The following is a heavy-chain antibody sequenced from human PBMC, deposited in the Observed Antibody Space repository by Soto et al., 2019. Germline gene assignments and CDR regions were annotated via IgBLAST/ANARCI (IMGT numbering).Heavy chain of an antibody. Sequence: GGSLRLSCAASGFTFSSYWMSWVRQAPGKGLEWVANIKQDGSEKYYVDAVKGRFTISRDNAKNSLYLQMNSLRAEDTAVYYCARDIVLMVYVPGFSDYWGQGTLVTVSS. CDR3: ARDIVLMVYVPGFSDY. CDR1: GFTFSSYW. V-gene: IGHV3-7*01. J-gene: IGHJ4*02. CDR2: IKQDGSEK. D-gene: IGHD2-8*01.